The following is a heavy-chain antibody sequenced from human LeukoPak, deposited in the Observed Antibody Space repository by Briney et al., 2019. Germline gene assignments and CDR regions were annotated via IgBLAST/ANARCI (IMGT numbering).Heavy chain of an antibody. J-gene: IGHJ4*02. CDR1: GGPFPSYY. CDR3: ARDPAIVVVPAAPRRHFDY. CDR2: INPSGGST. V-gene: IGHV1-46*01. D-gene: IGHD2-2*01. Sequence: ASVKVSFKASGGPFPSYYMHWVRQAPGQGLAWMGIINPSGGSTSYAQKFQGRVTMTRDTSTSTVYMELSSLRSEDTAVYYCARDPAIVVVPAAPRRHFDYWGQGTLVTVSS.